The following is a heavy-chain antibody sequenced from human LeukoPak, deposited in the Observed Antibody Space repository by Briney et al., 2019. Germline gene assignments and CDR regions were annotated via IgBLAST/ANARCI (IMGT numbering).Heavy chain of an antibody. Sequence: GGSLRLSCAASGFTFSNARMTWVRQAPGKGLEWVGRIYRNADGGTTDYAAPVKGRFTISRDDSKNTLYLLKTEDTAVYYCTTDSYCSTTTCYASSNYYYGLDAWGQGTSVTVSS. D-gene: IGHD2-2*01. CDR2: IYRNADGGTT. CDR1: GFTFSNAR. J-gene: IGHJ6*02. V-gene: IGHV3-15*01. CDR3: TTDSYCSTTTCYASSNYYYGLDA.